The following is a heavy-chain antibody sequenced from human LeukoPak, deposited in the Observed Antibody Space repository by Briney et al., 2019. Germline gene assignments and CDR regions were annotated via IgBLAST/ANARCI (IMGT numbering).Heavy chain of an antibody. J-gene: IGHJ5*02. Sequence: ASVKVSCKASGYTFTGYYMHWVRQAPGQGLEWMGWINPNSGGTNYAQKFQGRVTMTRDTSISTAYMELSRLRSDDTAVYYCARDAYSGSSFDPWGQGTLVTVSS. V-gene: IGHV1-2*02. D-gene: IGHD6-19*01. CDR3: ARDAYSGSSFDP. CDR2: INPNSGGT. CDR1: GYTFTGYY.